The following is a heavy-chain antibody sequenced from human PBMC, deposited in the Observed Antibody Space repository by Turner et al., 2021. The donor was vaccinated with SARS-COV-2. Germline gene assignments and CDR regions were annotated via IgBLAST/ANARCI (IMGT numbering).Heavy chain of an antibody. Sequence: HLQLQESGPGLVKPSETLSLTCTVPGGSISSSSYYWGWIRQPPGKGLEWIGSIYYSGSTYYNPSLKSRVTISVDTSKNQFSLKLSSVTAADTAVYYCAGEEVVFRASHTLYYYGMDVWGQGTTVTVSS. J-gene: IGHJ6*02. CDR1: GGSISSSSYY. CDR2: IYYSGST. D-gene: IGHD3-22*01. CDR3: AGEEVVFRASHTLYYYGMDV. V-gene: IGHV4-39*01.